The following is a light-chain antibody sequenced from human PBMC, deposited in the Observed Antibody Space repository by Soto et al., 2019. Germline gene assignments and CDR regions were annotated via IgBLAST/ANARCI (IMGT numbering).Light chain of an antibody. Sequence: QSALTQPASVSGSPGQSITISCTGSSSDVGHYNFVSWYRQFPGKAPKLMIFEATKRPSGVSNRFSGSKSGNTASLTISGLQVEDEADYYCCSYAGGRSVIFGGGTKLTVL. CDR2: EAT. CDR1: SSDVGHYNF. CDR3: CSYAGGRSVI. J-gene: IGLJ2*01. V-gene: IGLV2-23*01.